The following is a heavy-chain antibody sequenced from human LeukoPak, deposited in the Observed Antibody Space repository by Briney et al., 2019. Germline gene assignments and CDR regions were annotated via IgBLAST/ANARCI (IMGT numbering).Heavy chain of an antibody. Sequence: PGGSLRLSCAASGFTFRSYAMSWVRQAPGQGLEWVSIIYASGASTNYADSVRGRFTTFRDNSNNMVYLQMNSLRAEDTAVYYCAKDGHYDYVWGSYLNPDYFDYWGQGTLVTVSS. CDR2: IYASGAST. D-gene: IGHD3-16*02. CDR3: AKDGHYDYVWGSYLNPDYFDY. V-gene: IGHV3-23*01. J-gene: IGHJ4*02. CDR1: GFTFRSYA.